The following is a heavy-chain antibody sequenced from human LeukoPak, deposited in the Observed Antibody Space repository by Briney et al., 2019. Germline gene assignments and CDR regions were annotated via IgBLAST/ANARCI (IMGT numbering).Heavy chain of an antibody. CDR2: ISSSGSTI. CDR3: ARERIAAAGTVSWFDP. V-gene: IGHV3-48*03. CDR1: GFTFSSYE. J-gene: IGHJ5*02. D-gene: IGHD6-13*01. Sequence: GGSLRLSCAASGFTFSSYEMNWVRQAPGKGLEWVSYISSSGSTIYYADSVKGRFTISRDNAKNSLYLQMNSLRAEDTAVYYCARERIAAAGTVSWFDPWGQGTLVTVSS.